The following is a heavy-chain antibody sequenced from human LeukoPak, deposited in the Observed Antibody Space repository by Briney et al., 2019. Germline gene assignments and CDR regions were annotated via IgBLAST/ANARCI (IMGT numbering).Heavy chain of an antibody. CDR1: GFTFSNYW. J-gene: IGHJ4*02. CDR2: IKQDGSEK. CDR3: AKDRYGSGSYTGY. D-gene: IGHD3-10*01. V-gene: IGHV3-7*01. Sequence: GGSLRLSCAASGFTFSNYWMSWVRQAPGKGLEWVANIKQDGSEKYYVDSVKGRFTISRDNAKNSLYLQMNSLRAEDTAVYYCAKDRYGSGSYTGYWGQGTLVTVSS.